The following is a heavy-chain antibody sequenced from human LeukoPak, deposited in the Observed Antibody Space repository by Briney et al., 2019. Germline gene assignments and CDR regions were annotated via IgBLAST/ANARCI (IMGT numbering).Heavy chain of an antibody. CDR1: GFTFSSYG. J-gene: IGHJ4*02. CDR2: ISFDGSNK. Sequence: GGSLRLSCAASGFTFSSYGMHWVRQAPGKGLEWVAVISFDGSNKYYADSVKGRFTISRDNSKNTLYLQMNSLRAEDTAVYYCAREYYDSSGSLDYWGQGTLVTVSS. V-gene: IGHV3-30*03. CDR3: AREYYDSSGSLDY. D-gene: IGHD3-22*01.